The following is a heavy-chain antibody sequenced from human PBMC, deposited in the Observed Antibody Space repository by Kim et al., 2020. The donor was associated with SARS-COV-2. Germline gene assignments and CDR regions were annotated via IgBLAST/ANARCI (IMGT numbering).Heavy chain of an antibody. CDR2: ISYDGSNK. CDR3: ARDFSVLAALDYGMDV. D-gene: IGHD6-6*01. Sequence: GSLRLSCAASGFTFSSYAMHWVRQAPGKGLEWVAVISYDGSNKYYADSVKGRFTISRDNSKNTLYLQMNSLRAEDTAVYYCARDFSVLAALDYGMDVWG. V-gene: IGHV3-30*04. J-gene: IGHJ6*02. CDR1: GFTFSSYA.